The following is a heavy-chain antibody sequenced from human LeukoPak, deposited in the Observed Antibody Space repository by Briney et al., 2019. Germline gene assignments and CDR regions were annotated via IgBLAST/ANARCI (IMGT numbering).Heavy chain of an antibody. J-gene: IGHJ4*02. D-gene: IGHD6-13*01. Sequence: SETLSLTCTVSGGSISSYYWGWIRQPPGKGLEWIGSIYYSGSTYYNPSLKSRVTISVDTSKNQFSLKLSSVTAADTAVYYCARVHSSSYLPFDYWGQGTLVTVSS. V-gene: IGHV4-39*07. CDR3: ARVHSSSYLPFDY. CDR1: GGSISSYY. CDR2: IYYSGST.